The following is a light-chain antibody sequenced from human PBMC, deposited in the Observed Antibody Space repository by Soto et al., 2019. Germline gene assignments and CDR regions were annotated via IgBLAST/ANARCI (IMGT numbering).Light chain of an antibody. CDR2: VNI. Sequence: QTLVTQPPSVSGAPGQRVTISCTGDSSNIGAGYDVHWYQQLPGTAPKLLIYVNINRPSGVPDRFSASRSDSSASLAITGLQAEDEADYYCQSYDSSLRVLFGGGTKLTVL. J-gene: IGLJ2*01. V-gene: IGLV1-40*01. CDR1: SSNIGAGYD. CDR3: QSYDSSLRVL.